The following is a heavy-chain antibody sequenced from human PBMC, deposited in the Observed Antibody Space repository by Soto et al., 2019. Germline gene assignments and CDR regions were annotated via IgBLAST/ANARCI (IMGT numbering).Heavy chain of an antibody. D-gene: IGHD5-18*01. V-gene: IGHV3-7*01. J-gene: IGHJ6*03. CDR1: GFTFSSYW. CDR2: IKQDGSEK. Sequence: GSLRLSCAASGFTFSSYWMSWVRQAPGKGLEWVANIKQDGSEKYYVDSVKGRFTISRDNAKNSLYLQMNSLRAEDTAVYYCARQDDTAMVTHYYYMDVWGKGTTVTVSS. CDR3: ARQDDTAMVTHYYYMDV.